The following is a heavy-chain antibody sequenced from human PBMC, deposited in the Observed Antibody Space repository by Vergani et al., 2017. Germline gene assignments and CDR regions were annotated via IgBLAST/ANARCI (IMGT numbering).Heavy chain of an antibody. CDR1: GFRFREHG. V-gene: IGHV3-23*01. Sequence: EVQLLESGGGSVQPGESLRLSCVASGFRFREHGMNWVRQAPGKGLEWVSGISGHDHRTLYADSVKGRFIISRDDSKNTLYLQMNSLRADDTAVYFCARDQLTGDLWGGPFDVWGQGTMVAVSS. CDR2: ISGHDHRT. D-gene: IGHD2-21*01. CDR3: ARDQLTGDLWGGPFDV. J-gene: IGHJ3*01.